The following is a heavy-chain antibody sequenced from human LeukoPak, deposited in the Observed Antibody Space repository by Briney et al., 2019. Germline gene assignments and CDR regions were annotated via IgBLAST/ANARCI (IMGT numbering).Heavy chain of an antibody. CDR1: GFTFRNFG. Sequence: GRSLRLSCAASGFTFRNFGMHWVRQAPGKGLEWVAVIYYDGGNKYYIDSVTGRFTISRDNSKNTLYLQMNSLRAEDTAVYYCARDRSELRYFDYWGQGTLVTVSS. D-gene: IGHD1-14*01. CDR2: IYYDGGNK. CDR3: ARDRSELRYFDY. J-gene: IGHJ4*02. V-gene: IGHV3-33*01.